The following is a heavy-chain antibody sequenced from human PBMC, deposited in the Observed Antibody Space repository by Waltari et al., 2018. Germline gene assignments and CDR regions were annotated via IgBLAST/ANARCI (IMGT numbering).Heavy chain of an antibody. D-gene: IGHD4-4*01. CDR1: GGSISSSSYY. V-gene: IGHV4-39*01. CDR3: ARLEGYSSTDCFDY. Sequence: QLQLQESGPGLVKPAETLSLTCTVSGGSISSSSYYWGWIRQPPGKGLGGIRRVNHDGCSYYNPSLNARVTISVDSSTIQFSLKLWYVTAADTIVYYCARLEGYSSTDCFDYWGQGTLVTGPS. J-gene: IGHJ4*02. CDR2: VNHDGCS.